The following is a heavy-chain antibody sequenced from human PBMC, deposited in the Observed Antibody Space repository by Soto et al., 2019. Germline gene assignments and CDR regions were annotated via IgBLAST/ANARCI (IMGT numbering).Heavy chain of an antibody. V-gene: IGHV1-18*01. CDR1: GYTFTSYG. J-gene: IGHJ4*02. D-gene: IGHD3-16*02. CDR2: ISAYNGNT. Sequence: ASVKVSCKASGYTFTSYGISWVRQAPGQGLEWMGWISAYNGNTNYAQKLQGRVTMTTDTSTSTAYMELRSLRSDDTAVYYCARGSRVRLGELSFREFDYWGQGTLVTDSS. CDR3: ARGSRVRLGELSFREFDY.